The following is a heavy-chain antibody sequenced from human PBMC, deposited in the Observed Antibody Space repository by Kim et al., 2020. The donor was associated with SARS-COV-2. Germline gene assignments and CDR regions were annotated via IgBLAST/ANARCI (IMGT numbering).Heavy chain of an antibody. D-gene: IGHD5-12*01. Sequence: GVSLRLSCAASGFTFSSYWTHWVRQAPGKGLVWVSRIDSDGSSTYYADSVKGRFTISRDNAKNTLYLQMNSLRAEDMAVYYCARGRAGYADYWGQGTLVT. J-gene: IGHJ4*02. V-gene: IGHV3-74*01. CDR3: ARGRAGYADY. CDR2: IDSDGSST. CDR1: GFTFSSYW.